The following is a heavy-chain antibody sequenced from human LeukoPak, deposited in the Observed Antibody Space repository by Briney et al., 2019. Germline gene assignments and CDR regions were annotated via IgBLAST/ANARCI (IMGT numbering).Heavy chain of an antibody. CDR2: ISSSSSYI. CDR1: GFTVSSNY. J-gene: IGHJ3*02. D-gene: IGHD3-10*01. CDR3: ARDQTSNFGSGSYYPDAFDI. V-gene: IGHV3-21*01. Sequence: GGSLRLSCAASGFTVSSNYMSWVRQAPGKGLEWVSSISSSSSYIYYADSVKGRFTISRDNAKNSLYLQMNSLRAEDTAVYYCARDQTSNFGSGSYYPDAFDIWGQGTMVTVSS.